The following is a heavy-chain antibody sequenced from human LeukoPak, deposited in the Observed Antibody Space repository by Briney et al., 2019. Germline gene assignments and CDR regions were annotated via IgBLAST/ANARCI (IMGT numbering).Heavy chain of an antibody. V-gene: IGHV4-59*01. CDR1: GSSISSYY. CDR3: ARVGYWSGYDYARWFDP. Sequence: SETLSVTSTNTGSSISSYYWSWIRQPPGNGMEWIGYIYFSGRTNYNPSLKSRVTISVDTSKSQFSLKLSSVTAADTAVYYCARVGYWSGYDYARWFDPWGQGTLVTVSS. J-gene: IGHJ5*02. D-gene: IGHD5-12*01. CDR2: IYFSGRT.